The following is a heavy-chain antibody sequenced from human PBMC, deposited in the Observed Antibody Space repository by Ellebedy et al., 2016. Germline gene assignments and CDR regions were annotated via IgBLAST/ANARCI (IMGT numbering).Heavy chain of an antibody. D-gene: IGHD3-22*01. V-gene: IGHV1-18*01. CDR3: ARDYDSSGYYPFPDY. Sequence: ASVKVSXKASSYTFTSYGISWVRQAPGQGLEWMGWISAYNGNTNYAQKLQGRVTMTTDTSTSTAYMELRSLRSDDTAVYYCARDYDSSGYYPFPDYWGQGTLVTVSS. CDR2: ISAYNGNT. CDR1: SYTFTSYG. J-gene: IGHJ4*02.